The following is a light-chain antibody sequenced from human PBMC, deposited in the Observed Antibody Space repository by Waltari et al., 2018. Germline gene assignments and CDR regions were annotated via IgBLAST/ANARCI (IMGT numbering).Light chain of an antibody. CDR2: KAS. Sequence: QMTQSPSTLSASVGDRVTITCRASQTISNWLAWYQQKPGKAPTLLIYKASSLQGGVPARFSGSGSGAEFTLTISSLQPYDFATYYCHQYNAYPWTFGQGTKVEIK. V-gene: IGKV1-5*03. CDR1: QTISNW. J-gene: IGKJ1*01. CDR3: HQYNAYPWT.